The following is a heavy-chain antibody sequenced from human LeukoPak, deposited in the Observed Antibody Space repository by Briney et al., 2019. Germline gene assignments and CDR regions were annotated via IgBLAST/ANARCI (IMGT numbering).Heavy chain of an antibody. Sequence: GASVKVSCKASGYTFTGYYMHWVRQAPGQGLEWMGWINPNSGGTNYAQKFQGRVTMTRDTSISTAYMELSRLRSDDTAVYYCVRDYAIVARDQIPFDYWGQGTLVTVSS. V-gene: IGHV1-2*02. CDR1: GYTFTGYY. D-gene: IGHD3-22*01. CDR2: INPNSGGT. J-gene: IGHJ4*02. CDR3: VRDYAIVARDQIPFDY.